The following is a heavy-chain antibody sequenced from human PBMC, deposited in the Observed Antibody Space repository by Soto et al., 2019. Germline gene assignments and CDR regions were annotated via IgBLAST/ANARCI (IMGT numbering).Heavy chain of an antibody. CDR1: GGSISSSSYY. CDR2: IYYSGST. Sequence: QLQLQESGPGLVKPSETLSLTCTVSGGSISSSSYYWGWIRQPPGKGLEWIGSIYYSGSTYYNPALKSRGTISVNTSKNQFSLKLSSVTAADTAVYYCARGDGSGYYFPGFDYWGQGTLVTVSS. D-gene: IGHD3-22*01. CDR3: ARGDGSGYYFPGFDY. J-gene: IGHJ4*02. V-gene: IGHV4-39*01.